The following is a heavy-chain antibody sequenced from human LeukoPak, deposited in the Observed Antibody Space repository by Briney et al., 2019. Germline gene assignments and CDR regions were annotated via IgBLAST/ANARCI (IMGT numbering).Heavy chain of an antibody. CDR2: INPNSGGT. J-gene: IGHJ4*02. V-gene: IGHV1-2*02. Sequence: GASVKVSCKVSGYTFTGYYMHWVRQAPGQGLEWMGWINPNSGGTNYAQKFQGRVTMTRDTSISTAYMELSRLRSDDTAVYYCARDLIAGMGYWGQGTLVTVSS. D-gene: IGHD6-13*01. CDR1: GYTFTGYY. CDR3: ARDLIAGMGY.